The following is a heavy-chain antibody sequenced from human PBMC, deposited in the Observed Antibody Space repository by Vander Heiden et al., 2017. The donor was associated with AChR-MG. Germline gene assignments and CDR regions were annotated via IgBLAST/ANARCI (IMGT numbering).Heavy chain of an antibody. CDR2: ISDSSSYI. CDR3: ARDTVRGIVGFDP. J-gene: IGHJ5*02. V-gene: IGHV3-21*01. D-gene: IGHD1-26*01. CDR1: GFTFSSYN. Sequence: EVHLVESGGGLVTPGGSLRLSCAASGFTFSSYNMNWVRQAPGKGLEWVASISDSSSYIYYADSVKGRFTISRDNAKNSLYLQMNSLRAEDTALYYCARDTVRGIVGFDPWGQGTLVTVSS.